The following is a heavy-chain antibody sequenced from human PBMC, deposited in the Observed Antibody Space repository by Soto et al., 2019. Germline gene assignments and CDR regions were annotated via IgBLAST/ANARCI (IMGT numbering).Heavy chain of an antibody. Sequence: FRCCCSRWHRQTPRKGLEWIGEINHSGSTNYNPSLKSRVTISVDTSKNQFSLKLSSVTAADTAVYYCARTIAAAGTGIYGMDVWGQGTTVTVSS. CDR2: INHSGST. J-gene: IGHJ6*02. V-gene: IGHV4-34*01. D-gene: IGHD6-13*01. CDR3: ARTIAAAGTGIYGMDV. CDR1: FRCCC.